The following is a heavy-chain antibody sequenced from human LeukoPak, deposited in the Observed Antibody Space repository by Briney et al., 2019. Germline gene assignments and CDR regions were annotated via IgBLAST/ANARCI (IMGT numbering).Heavy chain of an antibody. D-gene: IGHD3-22*01. CDR2: INQDGSLR. Sequence: GGSLRLSCGASGFVFSNYWMSWVRQAPGKGLEWVASINQDGSLRKDVDSLEGRFTISRDNAKNSVFLQMNSLRAEDTGVYYCARDDDYYDSSGYYYDYLDYWGQGTLVTVSS. CDR1: GFVFSNYW. J-gene: IGHJ4*02. V-gene: IGHV3-7*01. CDR3: ARDDDYYDSSGYYYDYLDY.